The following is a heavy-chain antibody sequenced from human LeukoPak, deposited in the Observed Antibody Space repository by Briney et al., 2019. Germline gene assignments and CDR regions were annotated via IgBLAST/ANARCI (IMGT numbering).Heavy chain of an antibody. D-gene: IGHD3-22*01. CDR1: GGSISSGDYY. V-gene: IGHV4-30-4*08. CDR2: IYYSGST. J-gene: IGHJ4*02. CDR3: ARDFHRQDSSGYYWFDY. Sequence: PSQTLPLTCTVSGGSISSGDYYWSWIRQPPGKGLEWIGYIYYSGSTYYNPSLKSRVTISVDTSKNQFSLKLSSVTAADTAVYYCARDFHRQDSSGYYWFDYWGQGTLVTVSP.